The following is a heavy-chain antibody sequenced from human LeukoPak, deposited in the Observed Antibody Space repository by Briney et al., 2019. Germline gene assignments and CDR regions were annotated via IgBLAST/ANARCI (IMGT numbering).Heavy chain of an antibody. CDR3: AKDGAIPGNYGMDV. CDR2: IKQDGSEK. Sequence: GGSLRLSCAASGFTFSSYAMSWVRQAPGKGLEWVANIKQDGSEKYYVDSVKGRFTISRDNSKNTLYLQMNSLRAEDTAIYFCAKDGAIPGNYGMDVWGQGTTVTVSS. D-gene: IGHD4/OR15-4a*01. J-gene: IGHJ6*02. V-gene: IGHV3-7*03. CDR1: GFTFSSYA.